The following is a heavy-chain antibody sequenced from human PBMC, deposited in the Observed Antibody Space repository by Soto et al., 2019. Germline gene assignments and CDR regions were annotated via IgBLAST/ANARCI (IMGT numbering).Heavy chain of an antibody. CDR1: GFTFSSYG. Sequence: GGSLRLSCAASGFTFSSYGMHWVRQAPGKGLEWVAVIWYDGSNKNYADSVKGRFTISRDNSKNTLYLQVNSLRAEDTAVYYCARAAGYNYDAFDIWGQGTMVTVSS. D-gene: IGHD5-18*01. V-gene: IGHV3-33*01. CDR3: ARAAGYNYDAFDI. CDR2: IWYDGSNK. J-gene: IGHJ3*02.